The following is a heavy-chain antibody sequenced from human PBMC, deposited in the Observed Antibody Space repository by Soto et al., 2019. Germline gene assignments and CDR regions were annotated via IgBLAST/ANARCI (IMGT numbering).Heavy chain of an antibody. CDR1: GFTFESYW. CDR2: IKQDGSDK. Sequence: EVQVVESGGGLVQPGGSRRLSCVASGFTFESYWMSWVRQAPGKGLEWVANIKQDGSDKYYVDSVKGRFAISRDNAKNSLYLQMNSLRAEDTAVYYCARDRYESVAVDAPPFNYWGQGTLVTVSS. D-gene: IGHD6-19*01. CDR3: ARDRYESVAVDAPPFNY. J-gene: IGHJ4*02. V-gene: IGHV3-7*01.